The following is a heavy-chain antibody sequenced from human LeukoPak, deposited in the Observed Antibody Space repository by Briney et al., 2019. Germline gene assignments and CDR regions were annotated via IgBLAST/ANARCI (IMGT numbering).Heavy chain of an antibody. D-gene: IGHD3-3*01. CDR1: GYTFTSYG. CDR3: ARDTPNYDFWSGPISAFDY. J-gene: IGHJ4*02. Sequence: GASVKVSRKASGYTFTSYGIIWVRQAPGQGLEWMGWISAYNGNTNYAQKLQGRVTMTTDTSTSTAYMELRSLRSDDTAVYYCARDTPNYDFWSGPISAFDYWGQGTLVTVSS. V-gene: IGHV1-18*01. CDR2: ISAYNGNT.